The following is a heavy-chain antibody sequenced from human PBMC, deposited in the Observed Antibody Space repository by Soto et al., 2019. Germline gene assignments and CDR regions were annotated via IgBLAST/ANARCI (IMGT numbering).Heavy chain of an antibody. Sequence: GGSLRLSCAASGFTFSSYGMHWVRQAPGKGLEWVAVISDNGSNKYYADSVKGRFTISRDNSKNTLYLQMNNLRGEDTAVYYCARHFNAYSSGRGWFDPWGQGTLVTVSS. CDR2: ISDNGSNK. J-gene: IGHJ5*02. CDR3: ARHFNAYSSGRGWFDP. V-gene: IGHV3-30*03. D-gene: IGHD6-25*01. CDR1: GFTFSSYG.